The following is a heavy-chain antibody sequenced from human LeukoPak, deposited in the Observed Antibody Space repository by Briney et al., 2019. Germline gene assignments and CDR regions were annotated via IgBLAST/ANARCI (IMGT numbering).Heavy chain of an antibody. CDR2: ISSSSSYI. Sequence: GGSLRLSCAASGFTFSSYSMNWVRQAPGKGLEGVSSISSSSSYIYYADSVKGRFTISRDNAKNSLYLQMNSLRAEDTAVYYCARDLKQQQQLVRGNYYYGMDIGGQGTTVTVSS. D-gene: IGHD6-13*01. CDR1: GFTFSSYS. J-gene: IGHJ6*02. CDR3: ARDLKQQQQLVRGNYYYGMDI. V-gene: IGHV3-21*01.